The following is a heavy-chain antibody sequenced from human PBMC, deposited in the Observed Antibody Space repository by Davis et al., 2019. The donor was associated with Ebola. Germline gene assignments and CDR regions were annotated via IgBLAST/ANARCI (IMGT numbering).Heavy chain of an antibody. V-gene: IGHV1-3*01. CDR2: INAGNGNT. D-gene: IGHD6-6*01. J-gene: IGHJ3*02. CDR1: GYTFTSYA. Sequence: AASVKVSCKASGYTFTSYAMHWVRQAPGQRLEWMGWINAGNGNTKYSQKFQGRVTITRDTSASTAYMELSSLRSEDTAVYYCARSSLAARHPSRAFDIWGQGTMVTVSS. CDR3: ARSSLAARHPSRAFDI.